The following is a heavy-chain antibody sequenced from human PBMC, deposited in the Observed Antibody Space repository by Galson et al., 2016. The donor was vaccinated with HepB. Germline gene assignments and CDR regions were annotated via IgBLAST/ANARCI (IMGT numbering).Heavy chain of an antibody. CDR2: INWDDDK. Sequence: PALVKPTQILRLTCAFSGFSLTTRGMCVSWIRQPPGKALEWLALINWDDDKYYSTSLKTRLTISKDTSKNQVLLTMTNVDPVDTATYYFAQIYYDSSGFYDSFDIWGQGTSVIVSS. D-gene: IGHD3-22*01. J-gene: IGHJ3*02. CDR3: AQIYYDSSGFYDSFDI. CDR1: GFSLTTRGMC. V-gene: IGHV2-70*13.